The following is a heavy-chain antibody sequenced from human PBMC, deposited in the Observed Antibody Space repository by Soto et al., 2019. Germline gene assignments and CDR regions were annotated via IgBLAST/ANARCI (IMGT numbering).Heavy chain of an antibody. CDR3: AKGGGSCWFDN. V-gene: IGHV3-23*01. CDR1: GFTFSSYA. J-gene: IGHJ4*02. CDR2: ISGSGGST. D-gene: IGHD2-15*01. Sequence: EVQLLESGGALVQPGGSLRLSCAASGFTFSSYAMSWVRQAPGKGLEWVSAISGSGGSTYYADYVKGRFTISRDSSKNPLYLQMNSLSAEDTAIYYCAKGGGSCWFDNWGQGTLVTVSS.